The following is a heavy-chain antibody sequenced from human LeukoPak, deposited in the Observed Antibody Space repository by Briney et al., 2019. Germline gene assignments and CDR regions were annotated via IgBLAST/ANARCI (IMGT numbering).Heavy chain of an antibody. V-gene: IGHV4-61*01. CDR1: GGSVSSSNYY. J-gene: IGHJ4*02. CDR2: IYYSGST. Sequence: SETLSLTCTVSGGSVSSSNYYWSWIRQPPGKGLEWIGQIYYSGSTKYNPSVESRLTISVDTSNNQFSLELSSVTAADTAVYYCTREEMATLYYFGSWGRGTLVTVSS. D-gene: IGHD5-24*01. CDR3: TREEMATLYYFGS.